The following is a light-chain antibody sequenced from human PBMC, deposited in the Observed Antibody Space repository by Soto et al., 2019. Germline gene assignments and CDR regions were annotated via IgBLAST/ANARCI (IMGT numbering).Light chain of an antibody. CDR3: SSYTSSSTSYV. CDR2: DVS. J-gene: IGLJ1*01. V-gene: IGLV2-14*01. CDR1: SSDVDGYNY. Sequence: QSVLTQPASVSGSPGQSITISCTGTSSDVDGYNYVSWYQQHPGKAPKLMIYDVSNRPSGVSNRFSGSKSGNTASLTISGLQAEDEADYYCSSYTSSSTSYVFGNGTKVTVL.